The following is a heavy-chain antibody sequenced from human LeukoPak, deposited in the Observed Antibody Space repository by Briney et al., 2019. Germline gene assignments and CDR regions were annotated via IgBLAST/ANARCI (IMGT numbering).Heavy chain of an antibody. Sequence: PGGSLRLSCAASGFTFSSYAMSWVRQAPGKGLEWVSAISGSGGSTYYADSVKGRFTISRDNSKNTLYLQMNSLRADDMAVYYCAKRRPYYDFWSGYFDYWGQGTLVTVSS. CDR3: AKRRPYYDFWSGYFDY. V-gene: IGHV3-23*01. D-gene: IGHD3-3*01. CDR1: GFTFSSYA. CDR2: ISGSGGST. J-gene: IGHJ4*02.